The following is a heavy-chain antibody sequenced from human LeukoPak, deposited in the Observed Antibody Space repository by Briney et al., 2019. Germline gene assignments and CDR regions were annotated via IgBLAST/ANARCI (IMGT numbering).Heavy chain of an antibody. Sequence: GGSLRLSCAASGFTFRSYWMHWVRQAPGKGLMWVSRINGDGSSTTYADSVKGRFTISRDNAKNTLYLQMNSLRAEDTAVYYCARGRYYLDYWGQGTLVSVSS. CDR1: GFTFRSYW. CDR2: INGDGSST. D-gene: IGHD3-16*01. CDR3: ARGRYYLDY. J-gene: IGHJ4*02. V-gene: IGHV3-74*01.